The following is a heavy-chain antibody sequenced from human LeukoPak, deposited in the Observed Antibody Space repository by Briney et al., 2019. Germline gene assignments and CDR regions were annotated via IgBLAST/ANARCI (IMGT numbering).Heavy chain of an antibody. CDR1: GGSVTSTNW. J-gene: IGHJ5*02. V-gene: IGHV4-39*01. CDR2: IYYSGST. CDR3: ARSSGYSSSGGLNWFDT. D-gene: IGHD6-13*01. Sequence: SETLSLTCDVSGGSVTSTNWWTWVRQPPGKGLEWIGSIYYSGSTYYNPSLKSRVTISVDTSKNQFSLKLSSVTAADTAVYYCARSSGYSSSGGLNWFDTWGQGTLVTVSS.